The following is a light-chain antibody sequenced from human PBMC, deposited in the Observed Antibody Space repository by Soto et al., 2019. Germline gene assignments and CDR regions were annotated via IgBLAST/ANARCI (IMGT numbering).Light chain of an antibody. V-gene: IGLV2-23*02. CDR2: EVT. CDR1: RSDVGNYNL. CDR3: SSHAGSVTHYA. Sequence: QSALTEPACVSGSPGQSITISCTGTRSDVGNYNLVSWYQQHPDKAPKLMIYEVTKRPSGVSNRFSGSKSGNTASLTISGLHAEDEADYYCSSHAGSVTHYAFGAGTKLTVL. J-gene: IGLJ1*01.